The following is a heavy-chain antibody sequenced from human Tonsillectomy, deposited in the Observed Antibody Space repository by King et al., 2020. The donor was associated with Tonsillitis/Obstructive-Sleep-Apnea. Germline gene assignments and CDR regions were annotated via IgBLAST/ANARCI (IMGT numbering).Heavy chain of an antibody. V-gene: IGHV6-1*01. CDR1: GDSGSSNSAA. J-gene: IGHJ4*02. CDR3: ARDKHEVLWFGGSYYFDY. Sequence: VQLQQSGPGLVKPSQTLSLTCAISGDSGSSNSAAWNWIRQSPSRGLEWLGRTYYRSKWYNDYAVSVKSRITINPDTSKNQFSLQLNSVTPDDTAVYYWARDKHEVLWFGGSYYFDYWCQRALVTVSS. D-gene: IGHD3-10*01. CDR2: TYYRSKWYN.